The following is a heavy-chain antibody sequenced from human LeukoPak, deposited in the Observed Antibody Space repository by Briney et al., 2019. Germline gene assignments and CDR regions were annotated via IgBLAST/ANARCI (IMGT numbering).Heavy chain of an antibody. J-gene: IGHJ4*02. Sequence: SETLSLTCTVSGGSISSYYWSWIRQPPGKGLEWIGYIYYSGSTNYNPCIKSRVTISVATSKNQFPLKLSSVTAADTAVYYCARGRYIQLWPSDFDYWGQGTLVTVSS. V-gene: IGHV4-59*01. CDR1: GGSISSYY. CDR3: ARGRYIQLWPSDFDY. D-gene: IGHD5-18*01. CDR2: IYYSGST.